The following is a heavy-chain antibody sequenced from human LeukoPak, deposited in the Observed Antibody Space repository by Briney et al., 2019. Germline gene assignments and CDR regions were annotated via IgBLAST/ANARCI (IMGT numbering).Heavy chain of an antibody. J-gene: IGHJ6*03. CDR2: IRYDGSNK. CDR3: ANSLEGYYGSGSYPYYYYYMDV. CDR1: GGSISSSSYY. Sequence: PSETLSLTCTVSGGSISSSSYYWGWIRQPPGKGLEWVAFIRYDGSNKYYADSVKGRFTISRDNSKNTLYLQMNSLRAEDTAVYYCANSLEGYYGSGSYPYYYYYMDVWGKGTTVTISS. D-gene: IGHD3-10*01. V-gene: IGHV3-30*02.